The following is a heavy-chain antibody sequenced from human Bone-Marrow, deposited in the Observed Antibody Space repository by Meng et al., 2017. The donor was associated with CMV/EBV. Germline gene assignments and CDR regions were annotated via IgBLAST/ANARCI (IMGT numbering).Heavy chain of an antibody. J-gene: IGHJ6*02. CDR2: ISWNSGSI. Sequence: SLKISCAASGFTFDDYAMHWVRQAPGKGLEWVSGISWNSGSIGYADSVKGRFTISRDNAKNSLYLQMNSLRAEDTALYYCAKDWGRAAGATDYYGMEVWGQGTTVTVSS. D-gene: IGHD1-26*01. CDR3: AKDWGRAAGATDYYGMEV. CDR1: GFTFDDYA. V-gene: IGHV3-9*01.